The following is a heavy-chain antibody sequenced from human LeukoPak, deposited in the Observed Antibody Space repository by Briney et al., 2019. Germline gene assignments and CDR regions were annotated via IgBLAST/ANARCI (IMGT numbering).Heavy chain of an antibody. CDR1: GGTFSSYA. J-gene: IGHJ1*01. CDR3: ARDYEVRGVSQH. V-gene: IGHV1-69*13. Sequence: GASVKVSCKASGGTFSSYAISWVRQAPGQGLEWMGGIIPIFGTANYAQKFQGRVTITADESTSTAYMELSSLRSEDTAVYYCARDYEVRGVSQHWGQGTLVTVSS. D-gene: IGHD3-10*01. CDR2: IIPIFGTA.